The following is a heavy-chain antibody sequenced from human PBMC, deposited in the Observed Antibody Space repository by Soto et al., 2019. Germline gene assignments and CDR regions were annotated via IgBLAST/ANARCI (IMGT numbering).Heavy chain of an antibody. CDR3: ASYCSGGSCPYYYYGMDV. CDR2: IYFSGST. V-gene: IGHV4-31*03. J-gene: IGHJ6*02. Sequence: SETLSLTCTVSGGSISSGGYYWSWIRQHPGKGLEWIGYIYFSGSTYYNPSLKSRVTISVDTSKNQFSLKLSSVTAADTAVYYCASYCSGGSCPYYYYGMDVWGQGTTVTVSS. CDR1: GGSISSGGYY. D-gene: IGHD2-15*01.